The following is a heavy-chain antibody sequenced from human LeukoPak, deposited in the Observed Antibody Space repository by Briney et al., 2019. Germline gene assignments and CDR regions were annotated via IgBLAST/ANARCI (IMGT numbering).Heavy chain of an antibody. J-gene: IGHJ4*02. Sequence: SETLSLTCTVSGGSLSTHYWTWIRQPPGKGQERFWDIKSSVNTIYSPSLKSRVTISADSSKNQFSLILSSVTAADTAVYYCARQGGLRGYYGSGSYYYDYWGRGILVTVSS. D-gene: IGHD3-10*01. CDR2: IKSSVNT. CDR3: ARQGGLRGYYGSGSYYYDY. CDR1: GGSLSTHY. V-gene: IGHV4-59*11.